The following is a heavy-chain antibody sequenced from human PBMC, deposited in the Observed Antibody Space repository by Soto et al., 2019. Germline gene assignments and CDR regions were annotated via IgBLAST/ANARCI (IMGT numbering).Heavy chain of an antibody. CDR2: INHSGST. J-gene: IGHJ6*02. CDR1: GGSFSGYY. D-gene: IGHD2-2*01. Sequence: SETLSLTCAVYGGSFSGYYLSWIRQPPGKGLEWIGEINHSGSTDYNPSLKSRVTISVDTSKNQFSLKLSSVTAADTAVYYCARGFVVVPAAWIGYYYYGMDVWGQGTTVTVSS. CDR3: ARGFVVVPAAWIGYYYYGMDV. V-gene: IGHV4-34*01.